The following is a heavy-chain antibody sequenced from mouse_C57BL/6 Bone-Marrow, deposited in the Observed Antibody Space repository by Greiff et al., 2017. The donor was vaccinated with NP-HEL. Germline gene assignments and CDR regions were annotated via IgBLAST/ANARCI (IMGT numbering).Heavy chain of an antibody. D-gene: IGHD1-1*01. CDR1: GFNIKDYY. V-gene: IGHV14-2*01. CDR3: AYYYGSSWYFDV. J-gene: IGHJ1*03. CDR2: IDPEDGET. Sequence: VQLQQSGAELVKPGASVKLSCTASGFNIKDYYMHWVKQRTEQGLEWIGRIDPEDGETKYVPKFQGKATITADTSSNTAYLQLSSLTSEDTAVYYCAYYYGSSWYFDVWGTGTTVTVSS.